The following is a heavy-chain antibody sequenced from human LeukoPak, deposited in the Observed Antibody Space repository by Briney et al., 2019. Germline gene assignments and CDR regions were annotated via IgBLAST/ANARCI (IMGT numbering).Heavy chain of an antibody. CDR2: INPNSGGT. D-gene: IGHD3-16*01. J-gene: IGHJ5*02. CDR1: GYTFSVYP. V-gene: IGHV1-2*02. CDR3: AIMLGGSWQLWFDP. Sequence: ASVKVSLKASGYTFSVYPVHWVRQAPVQGLEWMGWINPNSGGTNYAQKFQGRVTMTRDTSITTVYMEVSWVTSDDAAMYYCAIMLGGSWQLWFDPWGRGTLVTVS.